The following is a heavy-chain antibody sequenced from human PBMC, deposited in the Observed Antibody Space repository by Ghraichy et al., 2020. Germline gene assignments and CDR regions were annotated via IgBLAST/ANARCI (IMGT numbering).Heavy chain of an antibody. CDR3: ATLTGNVDY. J-gene: IGHJ4*02. Sequence: ASVKVSCKASNYDFIGYGITWVRQVPGQGLEWMGFISGYNGNTHFAQKFQDRITMTIETATTTAYLELRSLTSDDTAMYYCATLTGNVDYWGQGTLVTVSS. D-gene: IGHD3-9*01. CDR1: NYDFIGYG. V-gene: IGHV1-18*04. CDR2: ISGYNGNT.